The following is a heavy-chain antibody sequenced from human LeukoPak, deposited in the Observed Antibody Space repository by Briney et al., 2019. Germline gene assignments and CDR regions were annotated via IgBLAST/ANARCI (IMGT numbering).Heavy chain of an antibody. D-gene: IGHD5-18*01. Sequence: GGSLRLSCTASGFTLGSHDMHWVRQTTGEGLEWVAAIASGFQTFYAGSVKGRFTVSREDAKNSLYLQMNSLRAGDTAVYYCVREARGYHYSYFDYWGQGTLVTVSS. CDR2: IASGFQT. CDR3: VREARGYHYSYFDY. V-gene: IGHV3-13*01. CDR1: GFTLGSHD. J-gene: IGHJ4*02.